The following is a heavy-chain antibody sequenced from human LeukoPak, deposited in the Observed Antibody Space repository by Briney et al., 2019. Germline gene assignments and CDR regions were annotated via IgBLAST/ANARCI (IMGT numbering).Heavy chain of an antibody. CDR3: AKEPVLLWFGESSSRFDY. Sequence: GGSLRLSCAASGFTFSSYAMSWVRQAPGKGLEWVSAISGSGGSTYYADSVKGRFTISRDNSKNTLYLQMNSLRAEDTAVYYCAKEPVLLWFGESSSRFDYWGQGTLVTVSS. CDR1: GFTFSSYA. D-gene: IGHD3-10*01. J-gene: IGHJ4*02. V-gene: IGHV3-23*01. CDR2: ISGSGGST.